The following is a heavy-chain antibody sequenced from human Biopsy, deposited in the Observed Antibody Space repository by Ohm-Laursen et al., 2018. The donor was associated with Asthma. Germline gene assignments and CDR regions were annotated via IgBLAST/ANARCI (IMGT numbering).Heavy chain of an antibody. CDR2: HDHEEGGT. CDR1: GYILTDLS. V-gene: IGHV1-24*01. J-gene: IGHJ4*02. Sequence: ASVKVSCKISGYILTDLSMHWVRQAPGQGIEWLGGHDHEEGGTVNARRFQGRVTMTEDTSTDTAYMELSSLSSDDTAVYYCASDFPKDYVRYNFQFWGQGTLVTVSS. D-gene: IGHD4-17*01. CDR3: ASDFPKDYVRYNFQF.